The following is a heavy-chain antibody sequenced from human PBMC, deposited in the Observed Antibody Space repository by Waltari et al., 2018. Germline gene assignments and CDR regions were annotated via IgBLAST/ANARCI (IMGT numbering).Heavy chain of an antibody. D-gene: IGHD6-19*01. V-gene: IGHV1-69*05. CDR3: ARDYGAGQWLPGDY. J-gene: IGHJ4*02. CDR2: IIPIFGTA. Sequence: QVQLVQSGAEVKKPGSSVKVSCKASGGTFSSYAISWVRQAPGQGLEWMGRIIPIFGTANYAQKFQGRVTMTRDTSISTAYMELSRLRSDDTAVYYCARDYGAGQWLPGDYWGQGTLVTVSS. CDR1: GGTFSSYA.